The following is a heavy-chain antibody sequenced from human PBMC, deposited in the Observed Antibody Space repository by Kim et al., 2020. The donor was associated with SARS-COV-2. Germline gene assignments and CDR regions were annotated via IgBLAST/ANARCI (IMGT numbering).Heavy chain of an antibody. Sequence: QGRVTMTRDTSTSTVYMELSSLRSEDTAVYYCARDAEASHYDILTGYDYWGQGTLVTVSS. V-gene: IGHV1-46*01. J-gene: IGHJ4*02. CDR3: ARDAEASHYDILTGYDY. D-gene: IGHD3-9*01.